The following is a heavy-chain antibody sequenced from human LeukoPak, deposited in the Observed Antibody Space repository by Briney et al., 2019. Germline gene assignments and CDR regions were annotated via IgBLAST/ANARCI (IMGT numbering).Heavy chain of an antibody. CDR3: ARDGDFGVVIPH. Sequence: GASVKVSCKASGYTFTSYAMHWVRQAPGQRLEWMGWINAGNGNTKYSQKFQGRVTITRDTSASTAYMELSSLRSEDTAVYYCARDGDFGVVIPHWGQGTLVTVSS. CDR2: INAGNGNT. V-gene: IGHV1-3*01. CDR1: GYTFTSYA. D-gene: IGHD3-3*01. J-gene: IGHJ4*02.